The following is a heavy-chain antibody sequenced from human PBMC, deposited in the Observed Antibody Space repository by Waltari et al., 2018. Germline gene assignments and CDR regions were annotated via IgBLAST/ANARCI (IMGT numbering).Heavy chain of an antibody. V-gene: IGHV1-69*04. CDR2: IIPIRGIA. CDR1: GGTFSSYA. Sequence: QVQLVQSGAEVKKPGSSVNVSCKASGGTFSSYAISWVRQAPGQGLEWMGGIIPIRGIANYAQKFQGRVTITADESTSTAYMELSSLRSEDTAVYYCARDLAAAGPHYYMDVWGKGTTVTVSS. CDR3: ARDLAAAGPHYYMDV. D-gene: IGHD6-13*01. J-gene: IGHJ6*03.